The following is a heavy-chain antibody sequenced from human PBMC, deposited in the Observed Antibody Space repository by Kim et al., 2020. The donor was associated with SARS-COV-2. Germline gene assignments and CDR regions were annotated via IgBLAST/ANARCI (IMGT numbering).Heavy chain of an antibody. Sequence: VKGRFTISRDNSKNTLYLQMNSLRAEDTAVYYCAKSPKTLLWFGGGAFDIWGQGTMVTVSS. V-gene: IGHV3-23*01. J-gene: IGHJ3*02. D-gene: IGHD3-10*01. CDR3: AKSPKTLLWFGGGAFDI.